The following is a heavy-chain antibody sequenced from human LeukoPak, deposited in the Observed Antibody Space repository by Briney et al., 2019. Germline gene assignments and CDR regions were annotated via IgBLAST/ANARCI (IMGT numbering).Heavy chain of an antibody. V-gene: IGHV4-39*07. CDR1: GGSVSSTAYS. J-gene: IGHJ4*02. CDR2: TIYSGST. CDR3: GRVIWQAGQSYPWRGDFFDY. Sequence: PSETLSLTCTVSGGSVSSTAYSWGWIRQPPGKGLEWVGSTIYSGSTYYNPSLKSRVTISVDTSKNQFSLTLTSVTAADTAMYYGGRVIWQAGQSYPWRGDFFDYWGQGTLVTVLS. D-gene: IGHD3-10*01.